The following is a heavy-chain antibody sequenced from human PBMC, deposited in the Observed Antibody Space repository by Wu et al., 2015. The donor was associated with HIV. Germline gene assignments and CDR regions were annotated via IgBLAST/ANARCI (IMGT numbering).Heavy chain of an antibody. CDR1: RGSISTYY. Sequence: QVQLQESGPGLVKPSETLSLTCTVSRGSISTYYWSWIRQTSGKKLEWIGYIDYSGSTNYNPSLKSRVTFSVDMSKNQFSLEVNFVTAADTAVYYCARLRYTSGWSGTGNYHYYTIDVWGHGTTVIVSS. J-gene: IGHJ6*02. V-gene: IGHV4-59*08. CDR3: ARLRYTSGWSGTGNYHYYTIDV. D-gene: IGHD6-13*01. CDR2: IDYSGST.